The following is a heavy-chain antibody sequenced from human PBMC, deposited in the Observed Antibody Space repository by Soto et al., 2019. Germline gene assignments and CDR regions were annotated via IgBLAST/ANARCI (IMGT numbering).Heavy chain of an antibody. D-gene: IGHD6-13*01. CDR2: IYYSGTT. J-gene: IGHJ4*02. CDR3: AIRYGGSWYYFDY. V-gene: IGHV4-39*01. CDR1: GGSISSSSYY. Sequence: PSETLSLTCTVSGGSISSSSYYWGWIRQSPGKGLEWIGSIYYSGTTYYNSSLKSRVTIFVDTSQNQISLNLTTVTAADTAVYYCAIRYGGSWYYFDYWGQGTLVTVS.